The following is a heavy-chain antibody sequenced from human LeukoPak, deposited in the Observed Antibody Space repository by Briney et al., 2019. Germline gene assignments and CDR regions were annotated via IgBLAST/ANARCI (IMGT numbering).Heavy chain of an antibody. Sequence: SVKVSCKASGGTFSSYAISWVRQAPGQGLEWMGGIIPIFGTANYAQKFQGRVTITADESTSTAYMELSSLRSEDTAVYYCARVGYGGNSGAFDIWGQGTMVTVSS. J-gene: IGHJ3*02. V-gene: IGHV1-69*13. CDR3: ARVGYGGNSGAFDI. D-gene: IGHD4-23*01. CDR1: GGTFSSYA. CDR2: IIPIFGTA.